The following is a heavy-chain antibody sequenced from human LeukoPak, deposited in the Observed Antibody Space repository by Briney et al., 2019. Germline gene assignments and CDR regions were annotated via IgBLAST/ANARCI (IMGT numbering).Heavy chain of an antibody. D-gene: IGHD5-12*01. Sequence: PSETLSLTCTVSSGFINSYFWTWIRQPPGEGLEWIGNIYYSGTTSYNPSLESRVIISVDTSKNQFSLKLNSVTAADTAVYYCARDFLPPHYTATIRPDWYFDLWGRGTLVTVSS. CDR1: SGFINSYF. CDR3: ARDFLPPHYTATIRPDWYFDL. V-gene: IGHV4-59*01. J-gene: IGHJ2*01. CDR2: IYYSGTT.